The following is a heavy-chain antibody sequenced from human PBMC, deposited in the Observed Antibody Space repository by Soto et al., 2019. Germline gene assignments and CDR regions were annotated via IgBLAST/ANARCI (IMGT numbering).Heavy chain of an antibody. J-gene: IGHJ4*02. D-gene: IGHD1-26*01. CDR2: INHSGSA. Sequence: WTWIRQTPGKGLQWIGQINHSGSANSNPSLKSRVTLSVHTSNSQFSLELSSVTAADTAVYYCARGLISGSHYSGGWYYFDSWGQGTQVTVSS. CDR3: ARGLISGSHYSGGWYYFDS. V-gene: IGHV4-34*01.